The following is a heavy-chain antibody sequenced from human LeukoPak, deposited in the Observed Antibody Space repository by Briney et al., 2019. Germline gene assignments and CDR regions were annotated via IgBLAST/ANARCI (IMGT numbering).Heavy chain of an antibody. CDR1: GYSISSGFY. CDR3: ARVRTTGTN. D-gene: IGHD1-1*01. V-gene: IGHV4-38-2*01. Sequence: SGTLSLTCAVSGYSISSGFYWGWSRQPPGKGLEWIGSIYHSGRHYDNPSLKSRLNISDDATKNLFSLRQSSVTAADTAVYYCARVRTTGTNWGQGTLVTVS. CDR2: IYHSGRH. J-gene: IGHJ4*02.